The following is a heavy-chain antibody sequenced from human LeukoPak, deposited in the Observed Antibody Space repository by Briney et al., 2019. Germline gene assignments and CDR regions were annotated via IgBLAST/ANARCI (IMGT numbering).Heavy chain of an antibody. Sequence: TGGSLRLSCAASGFTFRSHGMNWVRQAPGKGLEWVAGINPDGSQSYYIDAVKGRFTISRDNSKNTLYLQMNSLRVEDTAMYYCAGDLSYFSFDDWGQGTTVTVSS. CDR2: INPDGSQS. V-gene: IGHV3-33*01. J-gene: IGHJ6*02. CDR1: GFTFRSHG. CDR3: AGDLSYFSFDD. D-gene: IGHD2-21*01.